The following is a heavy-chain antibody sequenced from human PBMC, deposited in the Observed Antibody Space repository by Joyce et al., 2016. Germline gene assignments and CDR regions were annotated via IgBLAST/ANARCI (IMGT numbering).Heavy chain of an antibody. J-gene: IGHJ6*02. D-gene: IGHD1/OR15-1a*01. CDR2: ISWNGQNI. V-gene: IGHV3-9*01. CDR3: AKREHYGMDV. Sequence: EVQLVESGGGLVQPGGSLRLSCAASGFTFEDYAMHRVRQGPGKGLEWVSSISWNGQNIGYADSVKCRFTIARDNAKKSPFLQMNSLRAEDTALFYCAKREHYGMDVWGQGTSVTVSS. CDR1: GFTFEDYA.